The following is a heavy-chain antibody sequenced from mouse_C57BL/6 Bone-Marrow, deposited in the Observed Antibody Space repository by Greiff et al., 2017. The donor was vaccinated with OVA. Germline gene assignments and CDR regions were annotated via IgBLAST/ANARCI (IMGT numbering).Heavy chain of an antibody. Sequence: EVKLVESGGGLVKPGGSLKLSCAASGFTFSSYAMSWVRQTPEKRLEWVATISDGGSYTYYPDNVKGRFTISRDNAKNNLYLQMSHLKSEDTAMYYCASPYYYGSPHYYAMDYWGQGTSVTVSS. CDR3: ASPYYYGSPHYYAMDY. CDR2: ISDGGSYT. D-gene: IGHD1-1*01. J-gene: IGHJ4*01. V-gene: IGHV5-4*03. CDR1: GFTFSSYA.